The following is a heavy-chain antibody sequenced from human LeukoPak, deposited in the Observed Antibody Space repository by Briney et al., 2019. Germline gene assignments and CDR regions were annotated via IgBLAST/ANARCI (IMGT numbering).Heavy chain of an antibody. CDR2: ISGSGSTI. Sequence: GGSLRLSCAASAFTFSSYEMNWVRQAPGKGLEWVSYISGSGSTIHYADSVKGRFTISRDNAKTSVYLQMNSLRAEDTAVYYCARISNSSSYLDLWGRGTLVTVSS. V-gene: IGHV3-48*03. D-gene: IGHD2-2*01. CDR3: ARISNSSSYLDL. J-gene: IGHJ2*01. CDR1: AFTFSSYE.